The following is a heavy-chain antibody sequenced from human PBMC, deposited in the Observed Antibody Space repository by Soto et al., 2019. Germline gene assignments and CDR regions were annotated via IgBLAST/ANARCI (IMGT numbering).Heavy chain of an antibody. CDR1: GYTFTSYD. V-gene: IGHV1-8*01. CDR3: ARESAGRFDY. J-gene: IGHJ4*02. Sequence: QVQLVQSGAEVKKPGASVKVSCKASGYTFTSYDINWVRQATGQGREWMGWMNPNRGNTAYAQKFQGRVTMTRITSRRTAYMELSRLRSEDTAVYYCARESAGRFDYWGQGTLVTVDS. CDR2: MNPNRGNT. D-gene: IGHD6-25*01.